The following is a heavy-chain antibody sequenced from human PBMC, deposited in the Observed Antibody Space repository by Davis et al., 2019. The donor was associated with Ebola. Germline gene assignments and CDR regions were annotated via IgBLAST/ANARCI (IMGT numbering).Heavy chain of an antibody. D-gene: IGHD2/OR15-2a*01. CDR2: ISSSGSTI. V-gene: IGHV3-11*04. Sequence: GGSLRLSCAASGFTFSDYYMSWIRQAPGKGLEWVSYISSSGSTIYYADSVKGRFTISRDNAKNSLYLQMNSLRADDTAVYYCARDPLIIGDATTDSWGQGTLVTVSS. CDR1: GFTFSDYY. J-gene: IGHJ5*01. CDR3: ARDPLIIGDATTDS.